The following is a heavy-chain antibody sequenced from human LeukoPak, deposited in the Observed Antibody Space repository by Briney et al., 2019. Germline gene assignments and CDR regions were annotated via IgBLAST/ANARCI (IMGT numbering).Heavy chain of an antibody. CDR2: IHSSGST. CDR1: GGXIRSYY. J-gene: IGHJ4*02. CDR3: AREFSGQDCSGGSCQDY. Sequence: SETLSLTCTVSGGXIRSYYWSWIRQPAGKGLEWLGRIHSSGSTNYNPSLKTRVTMSVDTSKNQFSLQLSSVTAADTAVYYCAREFSGQDCSGGSCQDYWGQGTLVTVSS. D-gene: IGHD2-15*01. V-gene: IGHV4-4*07.